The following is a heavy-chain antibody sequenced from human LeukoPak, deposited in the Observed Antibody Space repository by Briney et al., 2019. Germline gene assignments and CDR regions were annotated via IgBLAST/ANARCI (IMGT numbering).Heavy chain of an antibody. CDR3: ARDRIAVAGTSDY. D-gene: IGHD6-19*01. Sequence: SETLSLTCSVFGGSLSPYYWTWIRQSAGKGLEWIGRINARGTTRFNTSLKSRVSMSVDTSKNQFSPKLTSVTAADTAVYYCARDRIAVAGTSDYWGQGTLVTVSS. CDR2: INARGTT. CDR1: GGSLSPYY. J-gene: IGHJ4*02. V-gene: IGHV4-4*07.